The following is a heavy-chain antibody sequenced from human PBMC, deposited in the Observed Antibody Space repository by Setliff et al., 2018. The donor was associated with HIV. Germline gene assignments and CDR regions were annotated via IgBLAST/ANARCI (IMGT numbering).Heavy chain of an antibody. CDR1: GFTFSA. Sequence: GGSLRLSCGASGFTFSAVRQATGKGLEWVSGIGTVGDTYYPGSVKGRFAISRENAKNSLYLQMNSLRAGDTAVYYCARGRYYGSGSYGSSGGLDYWGQGTLVTVS. CDR3: ARGRYYGSGSYGSSGGLDY. V-gene: IGHV3-13*01. J-gene: IGHJ4*02. D-gene: IGHD3-10*01. CDR2: IGTVGDT.